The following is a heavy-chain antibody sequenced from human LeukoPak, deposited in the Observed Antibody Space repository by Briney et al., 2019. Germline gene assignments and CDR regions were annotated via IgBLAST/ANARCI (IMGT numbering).Heavy chain of an antibody. CDR3: ARGTAEWFGELLFYAFDI. V-gene: IGHV3-20*04. CDR2: INWNGGST. J-gene: IGHJ3*02. Sequence: GSLRLSCAASGFTFSSYWMSWVRQAPGKGLEWVSGINWNGGSTGYADSVKGRFTISRDNAKNSLYLQMNSLRAEDTAVYYCARGTAEWFGELLFYAFDIWGQGTMVTVSS. D-gene: IGHD3-10*01. CDR1: GFTFSSYW.